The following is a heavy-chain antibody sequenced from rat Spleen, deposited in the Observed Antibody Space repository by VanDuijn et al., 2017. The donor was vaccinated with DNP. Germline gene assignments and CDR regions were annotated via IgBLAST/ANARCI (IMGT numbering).Heavy chain of an antibody. Sequence: EVQLLESGGGLVQPGRSLKLSCAASGFTFSDYNMAWVRQAPKKGLEWVATIINDGSRTYYRDSVKGRFTISRDNAKSTLYLQMDSLRSEDTATYYCATLNYYASLSGYFDYWGQGVMVTVSS. J-gene: IGHJ2*01. CDR1: GFTFSDYN. CDR3: ATLNYYASLSGYFDY. V-gene: IGHV5S10*01. D-gene: IGHD1-12*01. CDR2: IINDGSRT.